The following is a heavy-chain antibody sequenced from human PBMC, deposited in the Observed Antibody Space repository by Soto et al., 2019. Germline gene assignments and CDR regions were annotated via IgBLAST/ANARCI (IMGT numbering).Heavy chain of an antibody. CDR1: GFTLSNYD. Sequence: GGSLRLSCEASGFTLSNYDMSWVRQAPGKGLEWVSDISYSGGTTYYADSVKGRFTISRDNSKNTLFLQMHSLRDDDTAAYYCAKALRQNYYYYYGLDVWGQGTTVTVSS. CDR3: AKALRQNYYYYYGLDV. V-gene: IGHV3-23*01. J-gene: IGHJ6*02. CDR2: ISYSGGTT.